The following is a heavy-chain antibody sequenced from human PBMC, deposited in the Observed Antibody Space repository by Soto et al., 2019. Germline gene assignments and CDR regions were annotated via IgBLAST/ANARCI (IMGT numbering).Heavy chain of an antibody. V-gene: IGHV4-30-4*01. J-gene: IGHJ4*02. Sequence: QVQLQESGPGLVKPSQTLSLTCTVSGGSISSGDFYWSWIRQPPGKGLEWIGSIYYSGSTYYNPSLKSRVTLSVDTSKNQFSLKLNSVTAADTAVYYCASRHSSPYFDYWGQGTLVTVSS. D-gene: IGHD6-13*01. CDR2: IYYSGST. CDR1: GGSISSGDFY. CDR3: ASRHSSPYFDY.